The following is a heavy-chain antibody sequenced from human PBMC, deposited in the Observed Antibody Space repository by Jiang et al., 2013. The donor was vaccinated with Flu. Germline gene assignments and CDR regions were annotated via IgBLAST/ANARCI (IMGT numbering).Heavy chain of an antibody. V-gene: IGHV4-30-4*07. J-gene: IGHJ5*02. CDR3: ARVDSAAWFDP. D-gene: IGHD2-2*03. Sequence: GLVKPSQTLSLTCAVSGGSISSGGYSWSWIRQPPGKGLEWIGYIYYSGSTYYNPSLKSRVTISVDTSKNQFSLKLSSVTAADTAVYYCARVDSAAWFDPWGQGTLVTVSS. CDR1: GGSISSGGYS. CDR2: IYYSGST.